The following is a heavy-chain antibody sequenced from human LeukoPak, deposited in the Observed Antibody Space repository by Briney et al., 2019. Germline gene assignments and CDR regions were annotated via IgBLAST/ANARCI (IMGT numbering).Heavy chain of an antibody. V-gene: IGHV1-46*01. J-gene: IGHJ6*02. CDR3: ASPVVPAAVTPYYNYYGMDV. CDR1: GYTFTSYY. CDR2: INPSGGST. D-gene: IGHD2-2*01. Sequence: ASVKVSCKASGYTFTSYYMHWVRQAPGQGLEWKGIINPSGGSTSYAQKFQGRVTMTRDTSTSTVYMELSSLRSEDTAVYYCASPVVPAAVTPYYNYYGMDVWGQGTTVTVSS.